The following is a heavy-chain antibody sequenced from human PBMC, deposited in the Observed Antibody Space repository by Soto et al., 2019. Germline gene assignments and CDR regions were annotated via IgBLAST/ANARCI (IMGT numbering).Heavy chain of an antibody. CDR2: ISGGGGNT. Sequence: DVQLLESGGGLVQPGGSLRLSCATSEFTFGNYGMNWVRQAPGKGLEWVSGISGGGGNTYYADSVKGRLTISRDPSKNTVFLEMNSLRAEDTAVYYCAKGFIVVVTVIRPDDAFDVWGQGTLVTVSS. D-gene: IGHD2-21*02. CDR1: EFTFGNYG. J-gene: IGHJ3*01. CDR3: AKGFIVVVTVIRPDDAFDV. V-gene: IGHV3-23*01.